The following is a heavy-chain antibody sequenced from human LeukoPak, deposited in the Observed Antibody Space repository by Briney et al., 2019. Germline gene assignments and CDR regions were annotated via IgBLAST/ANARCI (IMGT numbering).Heavy chain of an antibody. CDR1: GYKFTNYG. CDR2: ISAYNGNT. Sequence: ASVKVSCKASGYKFTNYGISWVRQAPGQGLEWMGWISAYNGNTNYAQKLQGRVTMTTDTSTSTAYMELRSLRSDDTAVYYCARVGYSSSWYQPTYYYYYYMDVWGKGTTVTISS. J-gene: IGHJ6*03. CDR3: ARVGYSSSWYQPTYYYYYYMDV. V-gene: IGHV1-18*01. D-gene: IGHD6-13*01.